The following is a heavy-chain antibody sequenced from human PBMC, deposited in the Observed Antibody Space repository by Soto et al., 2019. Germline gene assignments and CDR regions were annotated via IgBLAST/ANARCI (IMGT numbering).Heavy chain of an antibody. V-gene: IGHV3-9*01. Sequence: EVQLVESGGGLVQPGRSLRLSCAASGFTFNDYAMHWVRQAPGKGLEWVSGISWNSGSIGYADSVKGRFTISRDNAKNSLYLQMNSLRAEDTALYYCAKYMTRIYGSGWALDYWGQGTLVTVSS. CDR3: AKYMTRIYGSGWALDY. CDR2: ISWNSGSI. J-gene: IGHJ4*02. CDR1: GFTFNDYA. D-gene: IGHD6-19*01.